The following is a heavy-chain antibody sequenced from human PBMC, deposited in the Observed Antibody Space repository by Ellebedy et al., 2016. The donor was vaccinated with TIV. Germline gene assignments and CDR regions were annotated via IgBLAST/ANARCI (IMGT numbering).Heavy chain of an antibody. CDR1: GGTFSSYA. J-gene: IGHJ4*02. CDR2: INPNSGGT. D-gene: IGHD5-12*01. V-gene: IGHV1-2*02. CDR3: ARGRYDLEY. Sequence: ASVKVSCKASGGTFSSYAISWVRQAPGQGLEWMGWINPNSGGTNYAQEFQGRVTMTRDTSISTAYMELSRLRSDDTAVYYCARGRYDLEYWGQGTLVTVSS.